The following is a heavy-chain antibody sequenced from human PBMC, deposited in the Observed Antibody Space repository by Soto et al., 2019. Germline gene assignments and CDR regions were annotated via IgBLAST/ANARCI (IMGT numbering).Heavy chain of an antibody. D-gene: IGHD6-19*01. CDR2: IWYDGSNK. CDR1: GFTFSSYG. CDR3: ARVRLYSSGWTVFDY. V-gene: IGHV3-33*01. J-gene: IGHJ4*02. Sequence: QVQLMESGGGVVQPGRSLRLSCAASGFTFSSYGMHWVRQAPGKGLEWVAVIWYDGSNKYYADSVKGRFTISRDNSKNTLYLQMNSLRAEDTAVYYCARVRLYSSGWTVFDYWGQGTLVTVSS.